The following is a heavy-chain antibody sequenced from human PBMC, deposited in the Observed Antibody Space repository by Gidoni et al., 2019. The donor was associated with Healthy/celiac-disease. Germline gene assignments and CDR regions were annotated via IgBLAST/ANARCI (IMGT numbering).Heavy chain of an antibody. CDR2: IIPIFGTA. V-gene: IGHV1-69*01. D-gene: IGHD3-10*01. CDR3: ARGSGAKHYGSGSIFDY. J-gene: IGHJ4*02. Sequence: QVQLVQSGAEVKKPGSSVKVSCKASGGTFSSYAISWVRQAPGQELEWMGGIIPIFGTANYAQKFQGRVTITADESTSTAYMELSSLRSEDTAVYYCARGSGAKHYGSGSIFDYWGQGTLVTVSS. CDR1: GGTFSSYA.